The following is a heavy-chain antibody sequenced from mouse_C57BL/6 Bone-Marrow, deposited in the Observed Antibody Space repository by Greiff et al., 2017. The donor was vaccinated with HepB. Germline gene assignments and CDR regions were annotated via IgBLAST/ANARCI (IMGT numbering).Heavy chain of an antibody. V-gene: IGHV14-2*01. CDR2: IDPEDGET. CDR1: GFNIKDYY. D-gene: IGHD1-1*01. Sequence: EVKVEESGAELVKPGASVKLSCTASGFNIKDYYMHWVKQRTEQGLEWIGRIDPEDGETKYAPKFQGKATITADTSSNTAYLQLSSLTSEDTAVYYCARRGGTTVVRGDYWGQGTTLTVSS. J-gene: IGHJ2*01. CDR3: ARRGGTTVVRGDY.